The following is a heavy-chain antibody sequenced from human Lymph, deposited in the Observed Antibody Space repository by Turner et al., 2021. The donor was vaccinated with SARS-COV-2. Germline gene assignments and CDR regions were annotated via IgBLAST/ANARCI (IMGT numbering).Heavy chain of an antibody. CDR1: GGTFSSSA. Sequence: QVQLVQSGAEVKKPGSSVKVSCTASGGTFSSSAISWVRQAPGQGLEWVGVIIPMLGRANYAQKFQGRVTITADKSTSTAYMELSSLRSEDTAVYYCARIVAPGMGGGVYYYYYGMDVWGQGTTVTVSS. V-gene: IGHV1-69*10. J-gene: IGHJ6*02. D-gene: IGHD6-13*01. CDR2: IIPMLGRA. CDR3: ARIVAPGMGGGVYYYYYGMDV.